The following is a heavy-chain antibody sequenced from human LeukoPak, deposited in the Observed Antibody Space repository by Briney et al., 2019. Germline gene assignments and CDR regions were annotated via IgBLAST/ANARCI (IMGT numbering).Heavy chain of an antibody. J-gene: IGHJ4*02. CDR1: GGSFSDYY. Sequence: SETLSLTGAVYGGSFSDYYWSWIRQPPGKGLEWIGYIYYSGSTYYNPSLKSRVTISVDTSKNQFSLKLSSVTAADTAVYYCPLETTHSSYWGQGTLVTVSS. CDR3: PLETTHSSY. V-gene: IGHV4-30-4*08. D-gene: IGHD2-15*01. CDR2: IYYSGST.